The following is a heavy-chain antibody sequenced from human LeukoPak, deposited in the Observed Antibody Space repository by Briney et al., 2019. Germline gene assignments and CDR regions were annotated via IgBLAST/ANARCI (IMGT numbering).Heavy chain of an antibody. CDR1: GGSISSGGYY. J-gene: IGHJ4*02. CDR3: ARVRLKRIDY. CDR2: IYYSGST. D-gene: IGHD3-16*01. Sequence: SQTLSLTCTVSGGSISSGGYYWSWIRQHPGKGLEWIGYIYYSGSTYYNPSLKSRVTISVDTSKNQSSLKLSSVTAADTAVYYCARVRLKRIDYWGQGTLVTVSS. V-gene: IGHV4-31*03.